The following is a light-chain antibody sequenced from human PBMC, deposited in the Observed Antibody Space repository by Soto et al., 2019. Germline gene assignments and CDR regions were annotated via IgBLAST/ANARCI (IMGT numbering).Light chain of an antibody. CDR2: EDD. CDR1: SGNIVSNY. V-gene: IGLV6-57*01. Sequence: NFMLTQPHSVSGSPGQTVTISCTRSSGNIVSNYVQWYQQRPGSSPTTVIFEDDDRPSGVPDRFSASIDTSTNSASLTISGLRPEDEADYYCQSYDADILIFGGGTKLTVL. CDR3: QSYDADILI. J-gene: IGLJ2*01.